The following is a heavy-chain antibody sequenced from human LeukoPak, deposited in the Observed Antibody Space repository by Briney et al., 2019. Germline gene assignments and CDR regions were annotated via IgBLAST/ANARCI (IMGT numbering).Heavy chain of an antibody. J-gene: IGHJ3*01. CDR2: IYYRGIT. V-gene: IGHV4-39*01. D-gene: IGHD3-22*01. Sequence: SETLSLTCIVSGGSISMSSYYWGWIRQSPGKGLEWIGSIYYRGITYFNPSLKSRVTISVDTSKNQFSLRLSSVTAADTAVYYCAIPRIERGYYDTSGYPFDLWGQGTMVTVSS. CDR3: AIPRIERGYYDTSGYPFDL. CDR1: GGSISMSSYY.